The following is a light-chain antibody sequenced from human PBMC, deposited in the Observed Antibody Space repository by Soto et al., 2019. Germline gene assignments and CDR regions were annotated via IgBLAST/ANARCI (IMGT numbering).Light chain of an antibody. V-gene: IGKV1-9*01. CDR3: QQLFDSPIT. Sequence: DIPLTQSPSFLSPSIGESVTITCRASQVISTSLAWYQVKPVKAPKLLIYAASTLESGVPSRYSASVSVTEFRLTINSLQPEDFATYYCQQLFDSPITFGQGTRLEIK. CDR2: AAS. J-gene: IGKJ5*01. CDR1: QVISTS.